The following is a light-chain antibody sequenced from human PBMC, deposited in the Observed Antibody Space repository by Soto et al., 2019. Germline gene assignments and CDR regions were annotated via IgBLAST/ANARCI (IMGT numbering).Light chain of an antibody. Sequence: DIQMTQSPSTLSASLGDAITITCRASPTISSWLAWYQQKPGKAPKLLIYQASTLKSGVPSRFSGSGSGTEFTLTISSLQPDDFATYYGQHYNSYSEAFGQGTKV. CDR1: PTISSW. CDR2: QAS. CDR3: QHYNSYSEA. J-gene: IGKJ1*01. V-gene: IGKV1-5*03.